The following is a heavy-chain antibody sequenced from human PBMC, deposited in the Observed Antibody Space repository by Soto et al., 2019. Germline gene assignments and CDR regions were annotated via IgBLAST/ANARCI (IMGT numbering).Heavy chain of an antibody. CDR1: GYTFTGYY. V-gene: IGHV1-2*04. Sequence: QVQPVQSGAEVKKPGASVKVSCKASGYTFTGYYIHWVRQAPGQGLEWMGWINPNSGDTNYVQKFQGWVTMTRDTSITTAYMELSRLRSDDTAVYYCARQYYYESSGYYDYWGQGTLVTVSS. CDR3: ARQYYYESSGYYDY. D-gene: IGHD3-22*01. CDR2: INPNSGDT. J-gene: IGHJ4*02.